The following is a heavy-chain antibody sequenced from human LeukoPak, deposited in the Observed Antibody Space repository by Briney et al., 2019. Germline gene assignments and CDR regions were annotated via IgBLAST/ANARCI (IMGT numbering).Heavy chain of an antibody. Sequence: SETLSLTCTVSGGSISSYYWSWIRQPPGKGLEWIGYIYYSGSTNYNPSLKSRVTISVDTSKNQFSLKLSSVTAADTAVYYCARAMVRGVMEGDAFDIWGQGAIITVSS. CDR3: ARAMVRGVMEGDAFDI. CDR2: IYYSGST. J-gene: IGHJ3*02. CDR1: GGSISSYY. V-gene: IGHV4-59*08. D-gene: IGHD3-10*01.